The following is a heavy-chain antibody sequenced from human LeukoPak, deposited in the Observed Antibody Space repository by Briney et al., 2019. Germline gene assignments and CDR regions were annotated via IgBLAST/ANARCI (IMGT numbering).Heavy chain of an antibody. Sequence: PGGSLRLSCAASGFTFSYYSMSWVRQAPGKGLEWVSGITGSAGSTHYADSVKGRFTISRDSTKNTLYLQMNSPRAEDTAIYYCAKSSYYDSSGYYREYYFDYWGQGTLVTVSS. J-gene: IGHJ4*02. V-gene: IGHV3-23*01. CDR1: GFTFSYYS. CDR2: ITGSAGST. D-gene: IGHD3-22*01. CDR3: AKSSYYDSSGYYREYYFDY.